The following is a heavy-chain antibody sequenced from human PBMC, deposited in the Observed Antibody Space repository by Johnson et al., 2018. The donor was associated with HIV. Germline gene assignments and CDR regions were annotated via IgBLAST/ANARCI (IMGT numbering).Heavy chain of an antibody. CDR3: ARGGKDHAFDI. Sequence: QVQLVESGGGVVQPGRSLRLSCAASGFTFSSYAMHWVRQAPGKGLEWVAVISYDGSNKNYADSVKGRFTISRDNPKNTLYLQMNSLSAEDTAVYYCARGGKDHAFDIWGQGTMVTVSS. J-gene: IGHJ3*02. D-gene: IGHD3-16*01. CDR2: ISYDGSNK. V-gene: IGHV3-30*04. CDR1: GFTFSSYA.